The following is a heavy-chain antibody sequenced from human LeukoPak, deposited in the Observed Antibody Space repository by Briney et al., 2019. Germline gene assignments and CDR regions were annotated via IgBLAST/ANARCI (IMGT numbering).Heavy chain of an antibody. Sequence: GGSLRLSCAASGFTFSSYGMPWVRQAPGKGLEWVAVISYGGSNKYYADSVKGRFTISRDNSKNTLYLQMNSLRAEDTAVYYCAKVETPIGLYLETYYFDYWGQGTLVTVSS. V-gene: IGHV3-30*18. CDR2: ISYGGSNK. D-gene: IGHD2-8*01. CDR1: GFTFSSYG. J-gene: IGHJ4*02. CDR3: AKVETPIGLYLETYYFDY.